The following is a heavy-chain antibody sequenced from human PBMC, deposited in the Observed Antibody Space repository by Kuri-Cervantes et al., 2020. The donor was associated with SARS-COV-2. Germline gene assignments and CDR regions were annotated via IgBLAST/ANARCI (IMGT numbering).Heavy chain of an antibody. J-gene: IGHJ4*02. D-gene: IGHD7-27*01. CDR2: ISAYNGNT. CDR1: GYTFTGYY. Sequence: ASVKVSCKASGYTFTGYYMHWVRQAPGQGLEWMGWISAYNGNTNYAQKLQGRVTMTTDTSTSTAYMELRSLRSDDTAVYYCARGRTGESSRFDYWGQGTLVTVSS. V-gene: IGHV1-18*04. CDR3: ARGRTGESSRFDY.